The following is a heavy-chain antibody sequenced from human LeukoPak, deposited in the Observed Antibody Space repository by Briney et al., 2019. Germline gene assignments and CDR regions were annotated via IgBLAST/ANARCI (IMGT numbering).Heavy chain of an antibody. Sequence: SQTLSLICTVSGGSISSGGYYWSWIRQHPGKGLEWIGYIYYSGSTYYNPSLKSRVTISVDTSKDQFSLKLSSVTAADTAVYYCARGPWSRVRLWFDPWGQGTLVTVSS. D-gene: IGHD3-10*01. CDR1: GGSISSGGYY. V-gene: IGHV4-31*03. CDR3: ARGPWSRVRLWFDP. J-gene: IGHJ5*02. CDR2: IYYSGST.